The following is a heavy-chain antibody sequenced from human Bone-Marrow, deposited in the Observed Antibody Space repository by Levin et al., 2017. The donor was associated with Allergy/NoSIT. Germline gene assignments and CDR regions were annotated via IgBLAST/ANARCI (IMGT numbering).Heavy chain of an antibody. D-gene: IGHD3-22*01. CDR2: ISAYNGNT. CDR1: GYTFTSYG. V-gene: IGHV1-18*01. CDR3: AWGDYYDSSGYYYYYGMDV. J-gene: IGHJ6*02. Sequence: ASVKVSCKASGYTFTSYGISWVRQAPGQGLEWMGWISAYNGNTNYAQKLQGRVTMTTDTSTSTAYMELRSLRSDDTAVYYCAWGDYYDSSGYYYYYGMDVWGQGTTVTVSS.